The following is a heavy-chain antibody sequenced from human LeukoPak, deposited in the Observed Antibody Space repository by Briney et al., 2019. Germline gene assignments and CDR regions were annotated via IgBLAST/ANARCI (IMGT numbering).Heavy chain of an antibody. CDR3: AREGSVGSFYVY. J-gene: IGHJ4*02. Sequence: SVKVSCKASGGTFSSYAISWVRQAPGQGLEWMGRIIPILGIANYAQKSQGRVTITADKSTSTAYMELSSLRSEDTAVYYCAREGSVGSFYVYWGQGTLVTVSS. D-gene: IGHD3-10*01. CDR2: IIPILGIA. V-gene: IGHV1-69*04. CDR1: GGTFSSYA.